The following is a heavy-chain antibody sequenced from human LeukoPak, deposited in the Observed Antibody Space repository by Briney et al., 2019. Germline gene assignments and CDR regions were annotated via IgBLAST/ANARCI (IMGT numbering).Heavy chain of an antibody. Sequence: GGSLRLSCAASAFTFSNFAMTWVRQAPGKGLDWVSSISANGIDTYYADSVKGRFTISRDNSKNTLSLQMYSQRAEDTAVYFCASAEGDSWGQGTLVTVSS. V-gene: IGHV3-23*01. CDR2: ISANGIDT. J-gene: IGHJ5*01. CDR3: ASAEGDS. CDR1: AFTFSNFA.